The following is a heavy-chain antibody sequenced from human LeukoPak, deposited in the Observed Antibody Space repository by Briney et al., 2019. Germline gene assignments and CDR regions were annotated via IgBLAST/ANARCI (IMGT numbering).Heavy chain of an antibody. V-gene: IGHV1-18*04. Sequence: ASVKVSCKASGYTFTGYYMHWVRQAPGQGLEWMGWISAYNGNTNYAQKLQGRVTMTTDTSTSTAYMELRSLRSDDTAVYYCARGPQSPGFQDYWGQGTLVTVSS. CDR1: GYTFTGYY. J-gene: IGHJ4*02. CDR3: ARGPQSPGFQDY. D-gene: IGHD6-19*01. CDR2: ISAYNGNT.